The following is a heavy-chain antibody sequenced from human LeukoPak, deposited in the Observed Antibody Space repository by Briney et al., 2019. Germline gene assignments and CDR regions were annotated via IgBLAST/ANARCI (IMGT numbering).Heavy chain of an antibody. CDR2: INPNSGGT. CDR1: GYTFTGYY. CDR3: ARATYYYDSSGYSPIDY. Sequence: ASVKVSCKASGYTFTGYYMHWVRQAPGQGLEWMGWINPNSGGTNYAQKFQGRVTMTRGTSISTAYMELSRLRSDDTAVYYCARATYYYDSSGYSPIDYWGQGTLVTVSS. V-gene: IGHV1-2*02. J-gene: IGHJ4*02. D-gene: IGHD3-22*01.